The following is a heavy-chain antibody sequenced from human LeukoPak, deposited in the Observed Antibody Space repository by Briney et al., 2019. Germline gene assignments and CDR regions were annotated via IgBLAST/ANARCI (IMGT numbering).Heavy chain of an antibody. D-gene: IGHD2-21*02. J-gene: IGHJ4*02. CDR1: GGSVSSTNSY. CDR2: IDYSGST. CDR3: ARRPGGDRYYFDY. V-gene: IGHV4-39*01. Sequence: SETLSLTCTVSGGSVSSTNSYWGWIRQPPGKGLDWIANIDYSGSTWYNPSLRGRVTISIDTSKNQFSLKVRSVTAADTAVYYCARRPGGDRYYFDYWGQGILVTVFS.